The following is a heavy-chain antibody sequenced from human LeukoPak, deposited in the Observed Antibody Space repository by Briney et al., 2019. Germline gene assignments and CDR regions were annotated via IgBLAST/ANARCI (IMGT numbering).Heavy chain of an antibody. Sequence: GGSLRLSCTASGFTFSAYAMSWVRQAPGKGLERVSTISGSGDNTYYADSVKGRFTISRDNSKNTLYLQMNSLRAEDTAVYYCARDQRSSGWYVTSWFDPWGQGTLVTVSS. V-gene: IGHV3-23*01. CDR1: GFTFSAYA. CDR3: ARDQRSSGWYVTSWFDP. J-gene: IGHJ5*02. D-gene: IGHD6-19*01. CDR2: ISGSGDNT.